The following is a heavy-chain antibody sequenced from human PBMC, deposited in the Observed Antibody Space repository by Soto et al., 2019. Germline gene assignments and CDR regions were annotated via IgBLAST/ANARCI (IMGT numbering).Heavy chain of an antibody. CDR2: ISGSGGST. CDR1: GFIFTTYV. V-gene: IGHV3-23*01. Sequence: GGSLRLSCAASGFIFTTYVMSWVRQAPGKGLEWVSGISGSGGSTYYADSVKGRVTISRDNSKNTLYLQVNSLRAEDTAVYYCATVSYSSSRDFDYWGQGTLVTVSS. J-gene: IGHJ4*02. CDR3: ATVSYSSSRDFDY. D-gene: IGHD6-13*01.